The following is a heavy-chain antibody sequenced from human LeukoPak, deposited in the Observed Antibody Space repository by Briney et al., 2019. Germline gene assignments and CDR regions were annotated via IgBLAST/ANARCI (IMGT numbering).Heavy chain of an antibody. CDR3: AREEIAVAGTDAFDI. Sequence: GESLQISCKGSGYSFTSYWIGWVRQMPGRGLEWMGIIYPGDSDTRYSPSFQGQVTISADKSISTAYLQWSSLKASDTAMYYCAREEIAVAGTDAFDIWGQGTMVTVSS. J-gene: IGHJ3*02. CDR1: GYSFTSYW. D-gene: IGHD6-19*01. CDR2: IYPGDSDT. V-gene: IGHV5-51*01.